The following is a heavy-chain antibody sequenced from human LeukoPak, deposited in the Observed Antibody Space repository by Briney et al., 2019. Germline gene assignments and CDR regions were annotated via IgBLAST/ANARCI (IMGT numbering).Heavy chain of an antibody. CDR1: GFIFSSYE. Sequence: GGSLRLSCAASGFIFSSYEMMWVRQAPGKGLEWVSYISSSGRTIYYADSVKGRFIISRGNAKNSLYLQMNSLRAEDTAVYYCARYGDRGFDFWGQGTRVTVSS. J-gene: IGHJ4*02. V-gene: IGHV3-48*03. D-gene: IGHD4-17*01. CDR3: ARYGDRGFDF. CDR2: ISSSGRTI.